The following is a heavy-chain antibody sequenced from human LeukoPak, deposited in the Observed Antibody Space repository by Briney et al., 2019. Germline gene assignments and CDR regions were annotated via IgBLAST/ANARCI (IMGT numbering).Heavy chain of an antibody. V-gene: IGHV3-7*01. D-gene: IGHD2-15*01. CDR1: GFTFSSYW. CDR3: VRDNPRCCGVVPANIDDY. CDR2: IKQDGSNK. J-gene: IGHJ4*02. Sequence: GGSLRLSCAASGFTFSSYWMSWVRQAPGKGLEWVANIKQDGSNKYYADSVKGRFTISRDNSKNTLYLQMNSLRAEDTAVYYCVRDNPRCCGVVPANIDDYWGQGTLVTVSS.